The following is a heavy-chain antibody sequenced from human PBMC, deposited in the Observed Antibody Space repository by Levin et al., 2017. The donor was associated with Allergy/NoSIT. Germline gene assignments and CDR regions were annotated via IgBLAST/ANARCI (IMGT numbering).Heavy chain of an antibody. V-gene: IGHV3-30*18. CDR1: GFTFSSYA. CDR3: AKDRQQGLVRIFDS. J-gene: IGHJ4*02. CDR2: TSSDGSDK. Sequence: GESLKISCAASGFTFSSYAMHWVRQAPGKGLEWVTLTSSDGSDKDYADSVQGRFTISRDNSKNTLFLQMNSLGPEDTAVYYCAKDRQQGLVRIFDSWGQGTLVTVSS. D-gene: IGHD6-19*01.